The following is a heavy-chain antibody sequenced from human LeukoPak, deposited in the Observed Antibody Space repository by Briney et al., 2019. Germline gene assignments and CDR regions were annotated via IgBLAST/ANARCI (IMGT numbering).Heavy chain of an antibody. CDR1: GGTFTDFA. Sequence: GASVKVSCKASGGTFTDFAITWVRLAPGQGLEWIGGVVPIFGTTNHAQQFQGRVTITAEESTSTVYMELNSLRPEDTAVYYCARDGTVGAPLGDAFDLWGQGTMVTVSS. CDR3: ARDGTVGAPLGDAFDL. CDR2: VVPIFGTT. D-gene: IGHD1-26*01. V-gene: IGHV1-69*01. J-gene: IGHJ3*01.